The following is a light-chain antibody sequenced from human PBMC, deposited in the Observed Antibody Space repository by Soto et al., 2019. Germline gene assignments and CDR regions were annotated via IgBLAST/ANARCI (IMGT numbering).Light chain of an antibody. CDR2: DAS. V-gene: IGKV1-5*01. J-gene: IGKJ1*01. Sequence: DIQMTQSPSTLSASVGDRVTITCRASQSISSWLAWYQQKPGKAPKLLIYDASSLESGVPSRFSGSGAGTEFTLTISSLQPDDFSTYYCQQYTSYHWTFGQGTKVELK. CDR3: QQYTSYHWT. CDR1: QSISSW.